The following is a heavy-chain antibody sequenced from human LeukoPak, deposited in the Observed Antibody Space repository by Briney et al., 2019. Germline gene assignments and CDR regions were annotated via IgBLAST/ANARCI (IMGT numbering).Heavy chain of an antibody. CDR2: IKQDGSEK. J-gene: IGHJ6*03. D-gene: IGHD6-13*01. CDR1: GFTFSSYW. Sequence: GGSLRLSCAASGFTFSSYWMSWVRQAPGKGLEWVANIKQDGSEKYYVDSVEGRFTISRDNAKNSLYLQMNSLRAEDTAVYYCARAPVSSISAYYYYMDVWGKGTTVTVSS. V-gene: IGHV3-7*01. CDR3: ARAPVSSISAYYYYMDV.